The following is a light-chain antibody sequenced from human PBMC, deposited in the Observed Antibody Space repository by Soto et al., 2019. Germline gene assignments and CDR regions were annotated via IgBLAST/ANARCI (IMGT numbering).Light chain of an antibody. CDR1: SSNIGNNA. J-gene: IGLJ1*01. Sequence: QSALTQPPSVSEAPSQRVTISCSGSSSNIGNNAVNWYQQLPGKPPKLLIYYDNLLPSGVSDRFSGSKSGTSASLAISGLQSEDEADYYCAVWDDSLNAYVFGIGTKVTVL. CDR2: YDN. CDR3: AVWDDSLNAYV. V-gene: IGLV1-36*01.